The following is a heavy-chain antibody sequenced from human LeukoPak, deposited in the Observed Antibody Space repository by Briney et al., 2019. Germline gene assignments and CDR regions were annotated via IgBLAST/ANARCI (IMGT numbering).Heavy chain of an antibody. CDR2: IVPIFGTA. V-gene: IGHV1-69*06. CDR1: GGTFSSYA. D-gene: IGHD4-11*01. J-gene: IGHJ5*02. Sequence: GSSVKVSCKASGGTFSSYAISWVRQAPGQGLEWTGGIVPIFGTANYAQKFQGRVTITADKSTSTAYMELSSLRSEDTAVYYCARVRQPSSLRSNYYNWFDPWGQGTLVTVSS. CDR3: ARVRQPSSLRSNYYNWFDP.